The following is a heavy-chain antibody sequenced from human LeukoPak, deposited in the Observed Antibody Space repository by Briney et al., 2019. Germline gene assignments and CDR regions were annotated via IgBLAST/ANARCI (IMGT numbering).Heavy chain of an antibody. CDR1: GFTVSSTY. CDR2: IYSGGYT. D-gene: IGHD6-6*01. J-gene: IGHJ4*02. V-gene: IGHV3-66*01. CDR3: ARGRPAHYFDS. Sequence: GGSLRLSCAASGFTVSSTYLTWVRQAPGKGLEWLSVIYSGGYTYYADSVKGRFFISRDISENMVYLQMNSLSVEDTAVYFCARGRPAHYFDSWGPGTLGTVS.